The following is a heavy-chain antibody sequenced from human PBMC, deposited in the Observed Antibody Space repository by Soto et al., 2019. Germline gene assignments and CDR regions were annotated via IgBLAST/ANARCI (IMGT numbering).Heavy chain of an antibody. CDR3: ARHVGSGSNH. V-gene: IGHV4-59*08. D-gene: IGHD1-26*01. CDR1: GGSISSYY. CDR2: IYCSGST. Sequence: QVQLQESGPGLVKPSETLSLTCTVSGGSISSYYWSWIRQPPGKGLEWIGYIYCSGSTNYNPSLKSRVTISVDTSKNQFSLKLSSVTAADTAVYYCARHVGSGSNHWGQGTLVTVSS. J-gene: IGHJ5*02.